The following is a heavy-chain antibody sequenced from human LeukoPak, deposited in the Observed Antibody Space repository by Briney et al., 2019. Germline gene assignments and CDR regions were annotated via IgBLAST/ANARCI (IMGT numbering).Heavy chain of an antibody. CDR1: GFTLNSNW. V-gene: IGHV3-74*01. CDR2: INEDGSGT. CDR3: ATVFEH. Sequence: GGSLRLSCAVSGFTLNSNWIHWVRQAPGQGLVWVSRINEDGSGTSYADSVKGRFTISKDGAKNTVYLQMNSLRAEDTAVYYCATVFEHWGQGTLVTVSS. J-gene: IGHJ4*02.